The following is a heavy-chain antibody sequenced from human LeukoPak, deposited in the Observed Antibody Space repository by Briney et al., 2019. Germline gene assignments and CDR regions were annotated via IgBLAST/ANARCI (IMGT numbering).Heavy chain of an antibody. J-gene: IGHJ4*02. V-gene: IGHV3-30*04. CDR2: ISYDGRQN. Sequence: QPGGSLRLSCAASGFTFSTYAMNWVRQAPGKGLEWVAVISYDGRQNYYADSVKGRFTISRDNSKNTLYLQMNSLRDEDSAAYYCARVYLERLTAGYFDYWGQGTLVTVSS. CDR1: GFTFSTYA. D-gene: IGHD2-8*01. CDR3: ARVYLERLTAGYFDY.